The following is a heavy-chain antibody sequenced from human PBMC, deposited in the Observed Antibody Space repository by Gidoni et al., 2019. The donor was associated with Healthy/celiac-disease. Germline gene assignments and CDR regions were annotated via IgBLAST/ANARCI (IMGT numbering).Heavy chain of an antibody. J-gene: IGHJ4*02. Sequence: QVQLQESGPGLVKPSETLSLTCTVSGGSVSSGSYYWSWIRQPPGKGLEWIGYIYYSGSTNYNPSLKSRVTISVDTSKNQFSLKLSSVTAADTAVYYCARVVLRGYYYGLDYWGQGTLVTVSS. CDR3: ARVVLRGYYYGLDY. CDR1: GGSVSSGSYY. D-gene: IGHD3-22*01. CDR2: IYYSGST. V-gene: IGHV4-61*01.